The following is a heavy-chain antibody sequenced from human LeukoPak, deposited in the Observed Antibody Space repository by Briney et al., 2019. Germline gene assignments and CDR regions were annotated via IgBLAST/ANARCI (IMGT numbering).Heavy chain of an antibody. CDR3: ARIGANREGDWFDP. D-gene: IGHD1-14*01. V-gene: IGHV1-69*04. CDR1: GGTFSSYA. CDR2: IIPILGIA. Sequence: ASVKVSCKASGGTFSSYAISWVRQAPGQGLEWMGRIIPILGIANYAQKFQGRVTITADKSTSTAYMELSSLRSEDTAVYYCARIGANREGDWFDPWGQGTLVTVSS. J-gene: IGHJ5*02.